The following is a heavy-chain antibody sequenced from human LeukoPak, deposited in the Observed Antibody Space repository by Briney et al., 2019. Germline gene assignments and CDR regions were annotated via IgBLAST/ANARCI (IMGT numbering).Heavy chain of an antibody. CDR3: ARAPILYYGSGSYYTAAFDP. Sequence: ASVKVSCKASGYTFTGYYMHWVRQAPGQGLEWMGWINPNSGGTNYAQKFQGRVTMTRDTSISTAYMELSRLRSDDTAVYYCARAPILYYGSGSYYTAAFDPWGQGTLVTVSS. CDR2: INPNSGGT. J-gene: IGHJ5*02. D-gene: IGHD3-10*01. V-gene: IGHV1-2*02. CDR1: GYTFTGYY.